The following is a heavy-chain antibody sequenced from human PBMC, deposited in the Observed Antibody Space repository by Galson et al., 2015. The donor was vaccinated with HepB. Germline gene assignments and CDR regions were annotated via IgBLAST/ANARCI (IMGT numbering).Heavy chain of an antibody. J-gene: IGHJ6*02. V-gene: IGHV6-1*01. Sequence: CAISGDSVSSKSVAWNWVRQSPSRGLEWLGRTYLRSRWSNEYAVSVKGRITVNADTCKNQFSLQLSSVTPEDTAVYYCARDLADGMGVWGQGTTVTVSS. CDR1: GDSVSSKSVA. CDR2: TYLRSRWSN. D-gene: IGHD6-19*01. CDR3: ARDLADGMGV.